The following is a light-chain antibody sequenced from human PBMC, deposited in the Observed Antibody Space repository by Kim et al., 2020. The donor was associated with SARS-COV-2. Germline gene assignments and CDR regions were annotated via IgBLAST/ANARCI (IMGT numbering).Light chain of an antibody. J-gene: IGKJ3*01. CDR3: QQSYITPFT. CDR2: AAS. Sequence: ASVGDRVPITCRTTQSISSHLNWYQQKPGRAPKRLISAASTLQGGVPSRFSGSGSETDFTLTISSLQPEDFATYFCQQSYITPFTFGPGTKVDIK. CDR1: QSISSH. V-gene: IGKV1-39*01.